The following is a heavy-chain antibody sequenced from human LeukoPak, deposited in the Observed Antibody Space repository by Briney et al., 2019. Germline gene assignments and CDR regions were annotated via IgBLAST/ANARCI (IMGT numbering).Heavy chain of an antibody. J-gene: IGHJ4*02. V-gene: IGHV3-23*01. CDR1: GFTFSTYA. Sequence: GGSLRLSCAASGFTFSTYATSWVRQGPGKGLEWVSAISGSGTRTYYADSVKGRFTVSRDNSKNTLYLQMNSLRAEDTAIYYCAREPTAAGYVDYWGQGTLATVSS. D-gene: IGHD3-16*01. CDR2: ISGSGTRT. CDR3: AREPTAAGYVDY.